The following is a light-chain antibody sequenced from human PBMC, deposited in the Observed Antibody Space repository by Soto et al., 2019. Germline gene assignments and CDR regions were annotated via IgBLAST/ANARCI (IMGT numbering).Light chain of an antibody. CDR3: AAWDDSLNGRV. Sequence: QSVLPQPPSASGTPGQRVTISCSGSNSNIGSNTVNWYQQLPGTAPKLLIYYDNLRPSGVPDRISGSKSGTSASLAISGLQSDDEADYYCAAWDDSLNGRVFGTGTKLPVL. CDR2: YDN. V-gene: IGLV1-44*01. J-gene: IGLJ1*01. CDR1: NSNIGSNT.